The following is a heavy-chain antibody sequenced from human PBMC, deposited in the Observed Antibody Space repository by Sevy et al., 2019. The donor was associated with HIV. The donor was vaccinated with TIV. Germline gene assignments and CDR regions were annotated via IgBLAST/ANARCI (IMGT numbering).Heavy chain of an antibody. Sequence: GGSLRLSCTASGFTFGDYAMSWFRQAPGKGLEWVGFIRSKAYGGTTEYAASVKGRFTISRDDSKSIAYLQMNSLKTEDTAVYYCTRDLYSSGWQAALYIRSDAFDIWGQGTMVTVSS. CDR2: IRSKAYGGTT. CDR3: TRDLYSSGWQAALYIRSDAFDI. J-gene: IGHJ3*02. V-gene: IGHV3-49*03. D-gene: IGHD6-19*01. CDR1: GFTFGDYA.